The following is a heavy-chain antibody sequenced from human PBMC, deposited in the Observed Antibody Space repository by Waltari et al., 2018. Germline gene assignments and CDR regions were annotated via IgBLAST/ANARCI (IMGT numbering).Heavy chain of an antibody. D-gene: IGHD1-1*01. J-gene: IGHJ5*02. Sequence: QVQLVQSVAEVMKPGSSVKVSCQASRVPFISYAISWVRQAPGQGLEWMGGIIPILGIANYAQKFQGRVTITADESTSTAYMELSSLRSEDTAVYYCAPQTTSPFPWGQGTLVTVSS. CDR2: IIPILGIA. CDR1: RVPFISYA. V-gene: IGHV1-69*04. CDR3: APQTTSPFP.